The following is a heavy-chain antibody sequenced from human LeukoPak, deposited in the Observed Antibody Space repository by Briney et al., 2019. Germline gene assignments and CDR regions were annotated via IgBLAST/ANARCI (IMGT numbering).Heavy chain of an antibody. CDR2: IIPILGIA. Sequence: SVKVSCKASGGTFSSYTISWVRQAPGQGLEWMGRIIPILGIANYAQKFQGRVTITTDKSTSTAYMELSSLRSEDTAVYYCARGRDDFWSGYDYWGQGTLVTVSS. CDR1: GGTFSSYT. V-gene: IGHV1-69*02. CDR3: ARGRDDFWSGYDY. D-gene: IGHD3-3*01. J-gene: IGHJ4*02.